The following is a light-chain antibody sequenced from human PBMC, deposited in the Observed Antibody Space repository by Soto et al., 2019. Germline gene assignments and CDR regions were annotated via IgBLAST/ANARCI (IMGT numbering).Light chain of an antibody. J-gene: IGKJ1*01. Sequence: IVLTQSPGTLSLSPGERATLSCRASQSVSSSYLAWYQQKPGQAPRLLIYGASSRATGIPGRFSGSGSGTDFTLTISRLEPEDFAVYYCQKYGSSLWTFGQGTKV. CDR3: QKYGSSLWT. V-gene: IGKV3-20*01. CDR2: GAS. CDR1: QSVSSSY.